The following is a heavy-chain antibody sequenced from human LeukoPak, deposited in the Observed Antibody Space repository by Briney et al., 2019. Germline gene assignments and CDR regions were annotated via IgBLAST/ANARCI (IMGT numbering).Heavy chain of an antibody. Sequence: SETLSLTCTVSDGSINSYFWSWIRQPAGKALEYIGRIYASGSTKYNPSLKSRVTMSLDTSKNQSSLKLTSVTAADTAVYYCARLLVVESRFDPWGQGTLVTVSS. CDR3: ARLLVVESRFDP. CDR2: IYASGST. J-gene: IGHJ5*02. D-gene: IGHD2-15*01. CDR1: DGSINSYF. V-gene: IGHV4-4*07.